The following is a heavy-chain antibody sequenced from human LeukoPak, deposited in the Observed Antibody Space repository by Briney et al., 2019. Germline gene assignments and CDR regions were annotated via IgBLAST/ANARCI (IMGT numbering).Heavy chain of an antibody. CDR1: GGSFSGYY. Sequence: SETLFLTCAVYGGSFSGYYWSWIRQPPGKGLEWIGEINHSGSTNYNPSLKSRVTISVDTSKNQFSLKLSSVTAADTAVYYCARGPLLEGYSSGWYVNYWGQGTLVTVSS. V-gene: IGHV4-34*01. J-gene: IGHJ4*02. D-gene: IGHD6-19*01. CDR3: ARGPLLEGYSSGWYVNY. CDR2: INHSGST.